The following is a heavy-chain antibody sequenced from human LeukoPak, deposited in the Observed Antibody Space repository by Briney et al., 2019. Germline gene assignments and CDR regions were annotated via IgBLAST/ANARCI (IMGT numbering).Heavy chain of an antibody. J-gene: IGHJ4*02. CDR1: GFSFSSYW. CDR2: IKQDGGEK. CDR3: AREDHSNYNY. Sequence: PGGSLRLSCAASGFSFSSYWMSWVRQAPGKGPEWVANIKQDGGEKYHVDSVKGRFPISRDNAKNSLYLQMNSLRVEDTAVYYCAREDHSNYNYWGQGTLVTVSS. D-gene: IGHD4-11*01. V-gene: IGHV3-7*01.